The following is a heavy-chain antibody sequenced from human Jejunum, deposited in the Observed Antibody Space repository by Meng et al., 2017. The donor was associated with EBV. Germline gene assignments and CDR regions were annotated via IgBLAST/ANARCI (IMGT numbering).Heavy chain of an antibody. Sequence: EEQLGESGGGLVKPVESQSISCAAFGFTLSSYSMNWVRQAPGKGLEWVSYISSGSSFIYYADSVKGRFTISRDDAKNSLSLQMNNLGADDTAVYYCVRDSSFNVHWGQGTLVTVSS. D-gene: IGHD3-16*02. J-gene: IGHJ4*02. V-gene: IGHV3-21*02. CDR3: VRDSSFNVH. CDR1: GFTLSSYS. CDR2: ISSGSSFI.